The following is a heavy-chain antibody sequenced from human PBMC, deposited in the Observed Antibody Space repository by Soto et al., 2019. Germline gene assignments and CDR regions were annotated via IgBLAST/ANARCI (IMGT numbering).Heavy chain of an antibody. CDR1: DYSISSGYY. J-gene: IGHJ4*02. V-gene: IGHV4-38-2*02. Sequence: ETLSLTGTVSDYSISSGYYWCWIRQPPGKGLEWIVSMSHSGRTYYKASLKSRVTIAGDTSQNQFSLKLRSVTAADTAVYYCARDYGSGPNYDFWSGYRYFDYWGQGILVTVSS. CDR3: ARDYGSGPNYDFWSGYRYFDY. CDR2: MSHSGRT. D-gene: IGHD3-3*01.